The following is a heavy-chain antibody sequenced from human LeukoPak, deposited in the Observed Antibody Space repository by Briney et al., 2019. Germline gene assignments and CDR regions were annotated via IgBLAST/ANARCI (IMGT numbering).Heavy chain of an antibody. CDR3: ARLKYGDYGLYYFDY. CDR1: GGSISSYY. CDR2: IYYSNT. V-gene: IGHV4-59*08. J-gene: IGHJ4*02. Sequence: PSETLSLTCTVSGGSISSYYWSCIRQPPGKGLESIGCIYYSNTNYNPSLKSRVTISVDTSKNQFSPKLSSVTAADTAVYYCARLKYGDYGLYYFDYWGQGTLVTVSS. D-gene: IGHD4-17*01.